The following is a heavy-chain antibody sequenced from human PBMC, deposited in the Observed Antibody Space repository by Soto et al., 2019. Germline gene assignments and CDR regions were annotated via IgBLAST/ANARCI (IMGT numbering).Heavy chain of an antibody. J-gene: IGHJ6*02. CDR2: ISPYDDNT. CDR1: GYTFTSYG. Sequence: QVQLVQSGTEVKKPGASVKVSCKASGYTFTSYGISWVRQAPGQGLEWMGWISPYDDNTNYAQNLQGKGTMTTDTSTRTAYMELRSLRSDDTAVYYCARGGYYDSSGSRNYHYYGMDAWGQGTTVTVS. V-gene: IGHV1-18*01. CDR3: ARGGYYDSSGSRNYHYYGMDA. D-gene: IGHD3-22*01.